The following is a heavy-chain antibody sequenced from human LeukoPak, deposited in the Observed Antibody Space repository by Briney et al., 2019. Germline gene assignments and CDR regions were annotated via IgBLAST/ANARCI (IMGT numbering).Heavy chain of an antibody. Sequence: SETLFLTCTVSGGSINSYFWTWIRQPPGKGLEWIGYIYYSGSTNYNPSLKSRVTISVDTSKNHFSLKLSSVTAADTAVYYCARFSSSWYGVDVWGKGITVTVSS. CDR1: GGSINSYF. D-gene: IGHD6-13*01. J-gene: IGHJ6*04. CDR3: ARFSSSWYGVDV. CDR2: IYYSGST. V-gene: IGHV4-59*01.